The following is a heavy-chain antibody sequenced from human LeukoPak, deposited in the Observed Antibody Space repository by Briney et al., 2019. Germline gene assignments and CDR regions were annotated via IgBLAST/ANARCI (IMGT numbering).Heavy chain of an antibody. CDR2: IYYSGST. V-gene: IGHV4-59*11. CDR1: GGSISSHY. D-gene: IGHD4/OR15-4a*01. J-gene: IGHJ4*02. CDR3: ARRGLWVFDY. Sequence: SETLSLTCTVSGGSISSHYWSWIRQPPGKGLEWIGYIYYSGSTNYNPSLKSRVTISVDTSKNQFSLKLSSVTAADTAVYYCARRGLWVFDYWGQGTLDTVSS.